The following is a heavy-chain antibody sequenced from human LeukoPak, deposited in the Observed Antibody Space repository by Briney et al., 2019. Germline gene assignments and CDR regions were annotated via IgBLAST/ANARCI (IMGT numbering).Heavy chain of an antibody. CDR2: INPDSGGT. Sequence: ASVTVSFTASGSGFTGYCMHWIRLAHGPGLGWMGWINPDSGGTNYAQKFQGRVTMTRDTSISTAYMELSRLRSDDTAVYYCARIGRIAARRGNWFDPWGQGTLVTVSS. CDR1: GSGFTGYC. J-gene: IGHJ5*02. D-gene: IGHD6-6*01. V-gene: IGHV1-2*02. CDR3: ARIGRIAARRGNWFDP.